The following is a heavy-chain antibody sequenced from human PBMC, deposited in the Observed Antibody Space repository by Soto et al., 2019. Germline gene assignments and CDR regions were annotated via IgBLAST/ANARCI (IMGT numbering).Heavy chain of an antibody. V-gene: IGHV1-3*01. CDR1: GYTFTNYA. J-gene: IGHJ4*02. Sequence: ASVKVSCKASGYTFTNYAMHWVRQAPGQRLEWMGWINAGNGNTKYSQKFQDRDTITRDTSASTAYMELSSLTSEDTAVYYCARDSHGCDYWGQGTLVTVSS. CDR3: ARDSHGCDY. D-gene: IGHD6-19*01. CDR2: INAGNGNT.